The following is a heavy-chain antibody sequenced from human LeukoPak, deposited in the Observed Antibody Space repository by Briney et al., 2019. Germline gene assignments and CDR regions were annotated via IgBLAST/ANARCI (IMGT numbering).Heavy chain of an antibody. CDR2: TIPIFGTA. D-gene: IGHD1-1*01. CDR1: GGTFSSYA. Sequence: SVKVSCKASGGTFSSYAISWVRQAPGQGLEWMGGTIPIFGTANYAQKFQGRVTITADKSTSTAYMELSSLRSEDTAVYYCARGATGTRRWFDPWGQGTLVTVSS. V-gene: IGHV1-69*06. J-gene: IGHJ5*02. CDR3: ARGATGTRRWFDP.